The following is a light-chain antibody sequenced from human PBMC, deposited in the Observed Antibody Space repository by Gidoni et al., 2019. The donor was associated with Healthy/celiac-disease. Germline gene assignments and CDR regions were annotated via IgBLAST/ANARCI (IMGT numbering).Light chain of an antibody. CDR2: GAS. CDR1: QSVSSSY. J-gene: IGKJ2*04. CDR3: QQYGSSLCS. Sequence: ELVLTQSPGTLSLSPGERATLSCRASQSVSSSYLARYQQKPGQAPRLLIYGASSRATGIPDRFSGSGSGTDFTLTISRLEPEDFAVYYWQQYGSSLCSFGQGTKLEIK. V-gene: IGKV3-20*01.